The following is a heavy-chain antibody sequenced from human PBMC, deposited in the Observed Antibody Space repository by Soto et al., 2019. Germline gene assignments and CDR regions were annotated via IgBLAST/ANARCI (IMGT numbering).Heavy chain of an antibody. D-gene: IGHD2-15*01. V-gene: IGHV3-21*01. CDR3: ARDLGPLFCSGGSCYQGDNWSDP. Sequence: GRSLRLSCAASGFTFSSYSMNWVRQAPGKGLEWVSSISSSSSYIYYADSVKGRFTISRDNAKNSLYLQMNSLRAEDTAVYYCARDLGPLFCSGGSCYQGDNWSDPWGQGPLGTVFS. CDR1: GFTFSSYS. CDR2: ISSSSSYI. J-gene: IGHJ5*02.